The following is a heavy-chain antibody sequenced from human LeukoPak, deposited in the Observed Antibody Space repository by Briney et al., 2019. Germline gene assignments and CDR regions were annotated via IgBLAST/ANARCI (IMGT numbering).Heavy chain of an antibody. CDR2: IKQDGSEK. CDR1: GFTFSSYW. D-gene: IGHD6-13*01. CDR3: ARAGPGIAAAAPRY. J-gene: IGHJ4*02. V-gene: IGHV3-7*03. Sequence: GGSLRLSCAASGFTFSSYWMSWVRQAPGKGLEWVANIKQDGSEKYYVDSVKGRFTISRDNAKNSLYLQMNSLRAEDTAVYYRARAGPGIAAAAPRYWGQGTLVTVSS.